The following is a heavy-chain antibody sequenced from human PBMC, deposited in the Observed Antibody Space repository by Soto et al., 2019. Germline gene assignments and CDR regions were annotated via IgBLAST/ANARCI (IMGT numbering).Heavy chain of an antibody. Sequence: SETLSLTCTVSGVSISGYYWNWIRQPAGKGLEWIGRIYASGTTSYNPSLESRVTMSVDTSKNQFSLRLTSVTAADTAVYYWARHQGGGLVWLDPWGQGTVVTVSS. D-gene: IGHD3-16*01. J-gene: IGHJ5*02. CDR2: IYASGTT. CDR3: ARHQGGGLVWLDP. CDR1: GVSISGYY. V-gene: IGHV4-4*07.